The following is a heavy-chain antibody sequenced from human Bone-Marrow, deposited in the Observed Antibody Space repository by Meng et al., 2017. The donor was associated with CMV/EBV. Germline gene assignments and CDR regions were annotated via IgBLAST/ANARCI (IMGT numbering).Heavy chain of an antibody. CDR3: ARRPLCSTPACRRELDF. J-gene: IGHJ4*02. CDR2: IIPIFRTA. CDR1: GGTFNRYA. V-gene: IGHV1-69*05. D-gene: IGHD2-2*01. Sequence: KVSCKASGGTFNRYAISWVRQAPGQGLEWMGGIIPIFRTANYAQKFQGRVTITTDDSTSTAYMDLSSLRSEDTAVYYCARRPLCSTPACRRELDFWGQGRLVTVSS.